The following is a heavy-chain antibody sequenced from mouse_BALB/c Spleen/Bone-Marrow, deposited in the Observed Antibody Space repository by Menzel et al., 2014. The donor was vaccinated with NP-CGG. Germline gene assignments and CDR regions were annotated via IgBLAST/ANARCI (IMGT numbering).Heavy chain of an antibody. D-gene: IGHD1-2*01. V-gene: IGHV3-8*02. CDR1: GDSITSRY. CDR2: INYSGNT. J-gene: IGHJ2*01. Sequence: VQLQQSGPSLVKSSQTLSLTCSVTGDSITSRYWNWIRKFPGNKLEYMGYINYSGNTYYNPSLISRISITRDTSKNXYYLQLNSVTTEDTATYYCTRNYYGPWGQGATLTVSS. CDR3: TRNYYGP.